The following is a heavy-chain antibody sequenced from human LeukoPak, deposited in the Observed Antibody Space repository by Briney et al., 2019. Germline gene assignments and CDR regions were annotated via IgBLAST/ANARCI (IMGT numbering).Heavy chain of an antibody. D-gene: IGHD2-15*01. Sequence: GSLRLSCAASGFTFSSYSMNWVRQAPGKGLEWVAVISYDGSTKHYPDSVKGRFTISRDNSKNTLYLQMNSLRAEDTAVYYCAKDRYCSGGSCYYDAFDIWGQGTMVTVSS. CDR2: ISYDGSTK. V-gene: IGHV3-30*18. CDR1: GFTFSSYS. J-gene: IGHJ3*02. CDR3: AKDRYCSGGSCYYDAFDI.